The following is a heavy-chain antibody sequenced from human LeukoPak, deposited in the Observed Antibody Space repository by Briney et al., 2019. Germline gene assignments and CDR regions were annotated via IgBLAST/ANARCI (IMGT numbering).Heavy chain of an antibody. V-gene: IGHV4-59*08. J-gene: IGHJ4*02. D-gene: IGHD3-10*01. CDR1: GGSISSYY. CDR3: ARLGLLWFGELLGEFDY. CDR2: IYYTGST. Sequence: SETLSLTCTISGGSISSYYWSWLRQPPGKGLEWIGYIYYTGSTNHNPSLKSRVTISVDTSKNQFSLKLSSVTAADTAVYYCARLGLLWFGELLGEFDYWGQGTLVTVSS.